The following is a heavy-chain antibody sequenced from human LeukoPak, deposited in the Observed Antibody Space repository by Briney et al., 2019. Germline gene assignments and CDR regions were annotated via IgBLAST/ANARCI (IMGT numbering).Heavy chain of an antibody. D-gene: IGHD3-3*01. J-gene: IGHJ4*02. CDR2: IYTSGST. Sequence: PSETLSLTCTVSGGSISSYYWSWIRQPAGKGLEWIGRIYTSGSTNYNPSLKSRVTMSVDTSKKQFSLKLSFVTAADTAVYYCASLNWSGYLDYWGQGTLVTVSS. CDR3: ASLNWSGYLDY. V-gene: IGHV4-4*07. CDR1: GGSISSYY.